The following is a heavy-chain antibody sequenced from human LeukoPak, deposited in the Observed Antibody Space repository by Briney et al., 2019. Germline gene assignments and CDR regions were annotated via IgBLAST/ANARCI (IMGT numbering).Heavy chain of an antibody. CDR2: IYPGDSDT. D-gene: IGHD2-2*01. Sequence: GESLKISCKGSGYSFTSYWIGWVRQMPWKGLEWMGIIYPGDSDTRYSPSFQGQVTISADKSISTAYLQWSSLKASDTAMYCCARRVGQYCSSTSCYGWFDPWGQGTLVTVSS. CDR3: ARRVGQYCSSTSCYGWFDP. V-gene: IGHV5-51*01. J-gene: IGHJ5*02. CDR1: GYSFTSYW.